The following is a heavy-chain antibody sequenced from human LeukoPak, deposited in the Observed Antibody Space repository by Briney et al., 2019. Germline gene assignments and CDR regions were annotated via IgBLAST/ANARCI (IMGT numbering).Heavy chain of an antibody. Sequence: GESLKISCKGSGYSFTSYWIGWVRQMPGKGLEWMGIIYPGDSDTRYSPSFQGQVTISADKSINTAYLQWSSLKPSDTATYYCARQTYSSTWYWFDPWGQGTLVTVSS. CDR2: IYPGDSDT. CDR1: GYSFTSYW. V-gene: IGHV5-51*01. D-gene: IGHD6-13*01. CDR3: ARQTYSSTWYWFDP. J-gene: IGHJ5*02.